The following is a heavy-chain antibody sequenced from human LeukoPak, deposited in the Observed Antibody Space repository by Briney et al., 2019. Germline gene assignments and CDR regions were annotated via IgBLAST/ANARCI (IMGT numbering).Heavy chain of an antibody. CDR1: GYTFTSYY. Sequence: ASVKVSCKASGYTFTSYYMHWVRQAPGQGLEWMGIINPRGGSTSYAQKFQGRVTMTRDTSTSTVYMELSSLRSEDTAVYYCARVGYNYGAGSHFKALDSWGQGTLVIVSS. CDR3: ARVGYNYGAGSHFKALDS. D-gene: IGHD3-10*01. V-gene: IGHV1-46*01. CDR2: INPRGGST. J-gene: IGHJ4*02.